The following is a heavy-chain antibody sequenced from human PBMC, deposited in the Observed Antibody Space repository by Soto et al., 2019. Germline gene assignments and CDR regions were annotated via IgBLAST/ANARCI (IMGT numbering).Heavy chain of an antibody. Sequence: EVQVVESGGGLVLPGGSLRLSCAASRFTFSSYWMSWVRQAPGKGLEWVANIKQDGSEKYYVDSVKGRFTISRDNAKNSLYLQMNSLRAEDTAVYYCARGYTAPDGMDVWGQGTTVTVSS. CDR3: ARGYTAPDGMDV. V-gene: IGHV3-7*04. CDR2: IKQDGSEK. CDR1: RFTFSSYW. J-gene: IGHJ6*02. D-gene: IGHD5-18*01.